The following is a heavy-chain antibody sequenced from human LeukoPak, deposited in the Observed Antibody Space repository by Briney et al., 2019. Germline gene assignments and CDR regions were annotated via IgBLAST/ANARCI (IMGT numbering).Heavy chain of an antibody. CDR1: GGTFRSYA. CDR3: ARVGSSGSNY. CDR2: IIPIFGTA. J-gene: IGHJ4*02. V-gene: IGHV1-69*05. D-gene: IGHD3-22*01. Sequence: SVKVSCKASGGTFRSYAISWVRQAPGQGLEWMGGIIPIFGTANYAQKFQGRVTITTDESTSTAYMELSSLSSEDTAVYYCARVGSSGSNYWGQGTLVTVSS.